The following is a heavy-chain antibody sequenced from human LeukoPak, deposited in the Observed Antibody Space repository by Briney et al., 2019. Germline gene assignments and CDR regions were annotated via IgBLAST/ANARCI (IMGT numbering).Heavy chain of an antibody. Sequence: SETLSLTCTVSGGSVSSGSYYWSWIRQPPGKGLEWIGYIYYSGSTNYNRSLKSRVTISVDTSKDQFSLKLSSVTAADTAVYYCARDLLLRGYYDSSGIDYWGQGTLVTVSS. CDR1: GGSVSSGSYY. V-gene: IGHV4-61*01. CDR3: ARDLLLRGYYDSSGIDY. D-gene: IGHD3-22*01. J-gene: IGHJ4*02. CDR2: IYYSGST.